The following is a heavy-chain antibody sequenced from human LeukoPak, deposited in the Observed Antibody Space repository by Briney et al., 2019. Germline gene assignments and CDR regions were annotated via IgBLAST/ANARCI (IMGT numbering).Heavy chain of an antibody. J-gene: IGHJ4*02. CDR1: GFTFSKYD. Sequence: GGSLTLSCAASGFTFSKYDMHWVRQAPGKGLEWVAVIWYDGSNMYYADSVKGRFTISRDNSRNTLYLQMNSLRAEDTAVYYCARGGIQLWGFPCWGQGPLVTVSS. D-gene: IGHD5-18*01. V-gene: IGHV3-33*01. CDR2: IWYDGSNM. CDR3: ARGGIQLWGFPC.